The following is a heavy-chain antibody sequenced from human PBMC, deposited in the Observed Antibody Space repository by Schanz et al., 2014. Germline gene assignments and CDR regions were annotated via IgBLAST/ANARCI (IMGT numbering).Heavy chain of an antibody. J-gene: IGHJ4*02. V-gene: IGHV3-7*01. CDR3: ARDFHGYGPHLDY. D-gene: IGHD5-12*01. CDR1: GFTFSSYA. CDR2: IKKDGSEK. Sequence: EVQLLESGGGLVQPGGSLRLSCAASGFTFSSYAMSWVRQAPGKGLEWVANIKKDGSEKYYVDSVKGRFTISRDNAKNSLFLQMNSLRPEDTAVYYCARDFHGYGPHLDYWGQGSLVNVSS.